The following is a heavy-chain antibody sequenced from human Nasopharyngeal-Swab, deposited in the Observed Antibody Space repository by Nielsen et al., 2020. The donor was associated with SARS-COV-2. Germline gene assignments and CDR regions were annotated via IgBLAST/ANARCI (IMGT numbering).Heavy chain of an antibody. CDR2: YYYSGST. J-gene: IGHJ5*02. D-gene: IGHD3-22*01. Sequence: SETLSLTCTVSGGSISSYYWSWIRQPPGKGLEWFWYYYYSGSTNYNPSLKSRLTISVDTSKNQFSLKLSSVTSADTAVYYCARLSLVDYYDCSGYYWFDPWGQGTLVTVSS. CDR1: GGSISSYY. CDR3: ARLSLVDYYDCSGYYWFDP. V-gene: IGHV4-59*08.